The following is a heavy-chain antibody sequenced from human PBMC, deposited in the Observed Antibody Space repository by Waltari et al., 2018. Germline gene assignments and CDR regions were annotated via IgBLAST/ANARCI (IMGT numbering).Heavy chain of an antibody. V-gene: IGHV1-3*01. CDR2: SNDGYGNV. Sequence: QAQLVQSGTEVKPPGASVKVSCKTSGYTFSRYTIHWVRQAPGQRLEWIGWSNDGYGNVKSSRKFQGRVTLTWDTSATTAYMELSSLTSEDAAMYFCARADFAGAAYSAFDVWGQGTVLTVSS. D-gene: IGHD2-21*01. CDR1: GYTFSRYT. CDR3: ARADFAGAAYSAFDV. J-gene: IGHJ3*01.